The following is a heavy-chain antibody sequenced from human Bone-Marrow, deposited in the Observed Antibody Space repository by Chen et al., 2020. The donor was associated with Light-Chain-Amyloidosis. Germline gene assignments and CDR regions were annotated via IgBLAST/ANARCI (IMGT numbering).Heavy chain of an antibody. Sequence: QLQLQESGPRLVKSSGTLSLTCTVSGGSIMSSSNFWGWLRQAPGKGLEWIGSIYYSGNTYMNSSLKNRVAMSVDTSNNQFSLKLSSVTAADTAVYYCARARLNMVRGVAPYYFDYWGQGTLVTVSS. J-gene: IGHJ4*02. CDR1: GGSIMSSSNF. V-gene: IGHV4-39*07. CDR3: ARARLNMVRGVAPYYFDY. CDR2: IYYSGNT. D-gene: IGHD3-10*01.